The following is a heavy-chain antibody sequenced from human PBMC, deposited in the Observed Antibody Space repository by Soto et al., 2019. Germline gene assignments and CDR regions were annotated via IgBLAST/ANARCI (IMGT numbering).Heavy chain of an antibody. CDR1: GGSISSSSYY. CDR3: ASQMHYDFWSGFDY. J-gene: IGHJ4*02. Sequence: SETLSLTCTVSGGSISSSSYYWGWIRQPPGKGLEWIGSIYYSGSTYYNPSLKSRVTISVDTSKNQFSLKLSSVTAADTAVYYCASQMHYDFWSGFDYWGQGTLVTVS. D-gene: IGHD3-3*01. V-gene: IGHV4-39*01. CDR2: IYYSGST.